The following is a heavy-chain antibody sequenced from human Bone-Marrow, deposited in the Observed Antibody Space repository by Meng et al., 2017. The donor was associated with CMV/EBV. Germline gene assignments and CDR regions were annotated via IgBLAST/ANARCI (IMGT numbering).Heavy chain of an antibody. CDR3: AHEARHNAHALDV. CDR2: VDPEGGET. Sequence: VKVSCKISGNIFNGYYMHWVQQAPGKGLEWMGLVDPEGGETIYAEKVQGRLTTTADTSTETAYMELSSVRAEDTAVYYCAHEARHNAHALDVWGQGTTVTVSS. J-gene: IGHJ6*02. CDR1: GNIFNGYY. V-gene: IGHV1-69-2*01. D-gene: IGHD2-2*01.